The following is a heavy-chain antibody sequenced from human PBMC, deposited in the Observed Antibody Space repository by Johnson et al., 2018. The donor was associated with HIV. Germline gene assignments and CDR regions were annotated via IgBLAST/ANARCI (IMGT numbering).Heavy chain of an antibody. Sequence: VQLVESGGGVVQPGRSLRLSCAASGFTFSSYWMSWVRQAPGKGLEWVANIKQDGSEKYYVDSVKGRFTISRDNAKNSLYLQMNSLRAGDTAVYYCARKGMRRSIAAAGADAFDIWGQGTMVTVSS. CDR1: GFTFSSYW. V-gene: IGHV3-7*01. CDR2: IKQDGSEK. J-gene: IGHJ3*02. D-gene: IGHD6-13*01. CDR3: ARKGMRRSIAAAGADAFDI.